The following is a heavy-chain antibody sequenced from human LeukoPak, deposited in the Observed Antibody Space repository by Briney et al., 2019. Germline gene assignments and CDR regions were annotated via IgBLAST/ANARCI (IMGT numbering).Heavy chain of an antibody. CDR3: AREYCSGGSCYFGLDY. CDR1: VGTYSNYA. CDR2: INPILGIS. V-gene: IGHV1-69*04. Sequence: SVTVSCMSTVGTYSNYAISGLRQAGCKGLDWVGSINPILGISNYAQKFQGRVTITADKSTSTAYMELSSLRSEDTAVYYCAREYCSGGSCYFGLDYWGQGTLVTVSS. D-gene: IGHD2-15*01. J-gene: IGHJ4*02.